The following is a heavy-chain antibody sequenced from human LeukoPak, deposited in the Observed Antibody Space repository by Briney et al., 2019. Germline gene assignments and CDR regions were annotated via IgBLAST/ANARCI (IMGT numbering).Heavy chain of an antibody. CDR3: ASARGGSGSYYIGY. J-gene: IGHJ4*02. CDR1: GGSISSYY. Sequence: SETLSLTCTVSGGSISSYYWSWIRQPPGKGLEWIGYIYYSGSTNYNPSLKSRVTISVDTSKNQFSLKLSSVTAADTAVYYCASARGGSGSYYIGYWGQGTLVTVSS. CDR2: IYYSGST. V-gene: IGHV4-59*08. D-gene: IGHD1-26*01.